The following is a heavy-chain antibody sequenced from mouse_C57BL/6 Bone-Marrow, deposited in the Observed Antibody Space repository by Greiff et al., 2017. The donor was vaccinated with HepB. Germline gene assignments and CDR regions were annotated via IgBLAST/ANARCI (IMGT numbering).Heavy chain of an antibody. CDR2: FYPGSGSI. J-gene: IGHJ2*01. CDR1: GYTFTEYT. D-gene: IGHD3-2*02. V-gene: IGHV1-62-2*01. CDR3: ARHVPQQLRLPYFDY. Sequence: QVQLQQSGAELVKPGASVKLSCKASGYTFTEYTIHWVKQRSGQGLEWIGWFYPGSGSIKYNEKFKDKATLTADKSSRKVYMELSRLTSEDSPVYFCARHVPQQLRLPYFDYWGQGTTLTVSS.